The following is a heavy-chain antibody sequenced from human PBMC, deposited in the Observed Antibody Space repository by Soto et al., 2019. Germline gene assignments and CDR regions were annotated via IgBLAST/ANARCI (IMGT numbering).Heavy chain of an antibody. Sequence: ASETLSLTCTVSGGSISSYYWSWIRQPPGKGLEWIGYIYYSGSTNYNPSLKSRVTISVDTSKNQFSLKLSSVTAADTAVYYCAREKLGLVDAFDIWGQGTMVTVSS. CDR2: IYYSGST. V-gene: IGHV4-59*01. CDR1: GGSISSYY. CDR3: AREKLGLVDAFDI. J-gene: IGHJ3*02. D-gene: IGHD1-7*01.